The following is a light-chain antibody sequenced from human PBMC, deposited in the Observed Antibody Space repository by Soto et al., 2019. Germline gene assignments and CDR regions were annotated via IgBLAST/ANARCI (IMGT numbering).Light chain of an antibody. Sequence: QSSLTQPRSVSGSPGQSVYISCTGTSSDVGAYKYISWYQQRPGTAPKLMIYDVSKRPSGVPDRFSGSKSGNTASLTISGLQAEDGADYYCCSYAGSYIHVFGTGTKVTVL. J-gene: IGLJ1*01. CDR3: CSYAGSYIHV. CDR1: SSDVGAYKY. V-gene: IGLV2-11*01. CDR2: DVS.